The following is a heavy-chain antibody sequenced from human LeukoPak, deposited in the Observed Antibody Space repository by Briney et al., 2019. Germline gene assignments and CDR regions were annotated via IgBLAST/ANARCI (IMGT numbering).Heavy chain of an antibody. CDR3: ARGNCSGGSCYYTYDY. D-gene: IGHD2-15*01. CDR2: IIPILGIA. CDR1: GGTFSSYA. V-gene: IGHV1-69*04. J-gene: IGHJ4*02. Sequence: SVKVSCKASGGTFSSYAISWVRQAPGQGLEWMGRIIPILGIANYAQKFQGRVTITADKSTSTAYMELSSLRSEDTAVYYCARGNCSGGSCYYTYDYWGQGTLVTVSS.